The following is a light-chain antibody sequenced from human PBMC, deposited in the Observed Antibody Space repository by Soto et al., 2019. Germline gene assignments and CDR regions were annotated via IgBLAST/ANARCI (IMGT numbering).Light chain of an antibody. CDR2: GAS. CDR1: QSVSSSY. V-gene: IGKV3D-20*02. Sequence: EIVLTQSPGTLSLSPGERATLSCRASQSVSSSYLAWYQQKPGQAPRLLIYGASSRATGIPDRFSGSGSGTDFTLTISSLEPEDFAVYYCHQRSNWPPTFGQGTKVDIK. CDR3: HQRSNWPPT. J-gene: IGKJ1*01.